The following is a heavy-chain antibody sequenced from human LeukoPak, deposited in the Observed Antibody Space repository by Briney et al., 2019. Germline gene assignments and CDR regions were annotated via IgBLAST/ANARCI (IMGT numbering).Heavy chain of an antibody. CDR1: GFTFSSYS. D-gene: IGHD3-16*01. CDR3: ARDGGITGDY. J-gene: IGHJ4*02. CDR2: ISSSSSYI. Sequence: GGSLRLSCAASGFTFSSYSMNWVRQAPGKGLEWVSAISSSSSYIYYADSVKGRFTISRDNAKNSLYLQMNSLRAEDTAVYYCARDGGITGDYWGQGTLVTVSS. V-gene: IGHV3-21*01.